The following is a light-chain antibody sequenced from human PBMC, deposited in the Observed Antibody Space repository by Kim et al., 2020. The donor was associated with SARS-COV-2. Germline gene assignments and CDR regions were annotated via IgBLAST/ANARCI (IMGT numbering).Light chain of an antibody. J-gene: IGLJ3*02. CDR1: HIGSNS. V-gene: IGLV3-21*04. Sequence: APGKTARITCGGNHIGSNSVHWYQQKPGQAPVLVIYYDSDRPSGIPERFSGSNSGNTATLTISRVEAGDEADYYCQVWDSSSDHRVFGGGTQLTVL. CDR3: QVWDSSSDHRV. CDR2: YDS.